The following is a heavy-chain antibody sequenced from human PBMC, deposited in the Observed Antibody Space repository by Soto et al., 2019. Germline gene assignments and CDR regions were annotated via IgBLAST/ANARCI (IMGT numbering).Heavy chain of an antibody. V-gene: IGHV4-34*01. Sequence: TSETLSLTCAVYGGSFSGYYWSWIRQPPGKGLEWIGEINHSGSTNYNPSLKSRVTISVDTSKNQFSLKLSSVTAADTAVYYCARHGDYSNYGNWFDPWGQGTLVTVSS. CDR3: ARHGDYSNYGNWFDP. J-gene: IGHJ5*02. CDR2: INHSGST. CDR1: GGSFSGYY. D-gene: IGHD4-4*01.